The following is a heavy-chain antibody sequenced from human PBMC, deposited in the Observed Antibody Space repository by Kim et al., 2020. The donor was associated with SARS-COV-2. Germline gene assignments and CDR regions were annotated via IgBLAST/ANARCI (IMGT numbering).Heavy chain of an antibody. CDR3: VKERTSGWYDFDY. J-gene: IGHJ4*02. Sequence: GGSLRLSCSASGFTFSSYAMHWVRQAPGKGLEYVSGISTNGGSTYYADSVKDRFIISRDNSRNMLNLQMSSLRSEDTAVDYCVKERTSGWYDFDYWGQGTLVTVSS. V-gene: IGHV3-64D*06. CDR2: ISTNGGST. CDR1: GFTFSSYA. D-gene: IGHD6-19*01.